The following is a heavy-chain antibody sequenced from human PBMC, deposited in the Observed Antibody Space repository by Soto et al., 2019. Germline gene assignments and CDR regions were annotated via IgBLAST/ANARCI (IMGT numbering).Heavy chain of an antibody. CDR2: IWYDGSNK. CDR3: ARDEKRGWTGTTFLDY. V-gene: IGHV3-33*01. D-gene: IGHD1-7*01. J-gene: IGHJ4*02. Sequence: QVQLVESGGGVVQPGRSLRLSCAASGFTFSSYGMHWVRQAPGKGLEWVAVIWYDGSNKCYADSAKGRFTISRDNSKNSLYLEMNSLRAEDTAVYYCARDEKRGWTGTTFLDYWGQGTLVIVSS. CDR1: GFTFSSYG.